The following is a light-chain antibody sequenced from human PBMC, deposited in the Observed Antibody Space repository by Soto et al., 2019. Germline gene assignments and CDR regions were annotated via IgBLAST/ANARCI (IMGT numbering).Light chain of an antibody. CDR3: QQYNSYSPAT. J-gene: IGKJ1*01. CDR2: KAS. V-gene: IGKV1-5*03. Sequence: DIQMTQSPSTLSASVRDRVTITCRASQTISSWLAWFQQRPGRAPKFLIYKASSLESGVPSRFSGSGSGTEFTLTISSLQPDDFATYYCQQYNSYSPATFGQGTKVEIK. CDR1: QTISSW.